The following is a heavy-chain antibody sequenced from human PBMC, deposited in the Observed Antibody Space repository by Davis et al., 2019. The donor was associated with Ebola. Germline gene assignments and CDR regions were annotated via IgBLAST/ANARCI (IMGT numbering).Heavy chain of an antibody. CDR3: ARDGGMMRTTYYYYYGMDV. CDR1: GFTFRTYL. Sequence: GESLKISCAASGFTFRTYLMHWVRQAPGKGLEWVAVISYDGSNKYYADSVKGRFTISRDNSKNTLYLQMNSLRAEDTAVYYCARDGGMMRTTYYYYYGMDVWGQGTTVTVSS. CDR2: ISYDGSNK. J-gene: IGHJ6*02. V-gene: IGHV3-30*03. D-gene: IGHD1-1*01.